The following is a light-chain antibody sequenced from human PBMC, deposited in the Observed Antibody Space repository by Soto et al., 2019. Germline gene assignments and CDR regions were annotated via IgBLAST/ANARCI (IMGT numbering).Light chain of an antibody. Sequence: DIQMTQSPSTLSASVGDRVTITCQASQDISHYLNWYQQKPGKAPKLLIDDAFNLETGVPSRFGGSGSGTDFTFTISSLQPEDIATYYCQQYDSFPRTFGQGTKVDIK. CDR1: QDISHY. J-gene: IGKJ1*01. CDR2: DAF. CDR3: QQYDSFPRT. V-gene: IGKV1-33*01.